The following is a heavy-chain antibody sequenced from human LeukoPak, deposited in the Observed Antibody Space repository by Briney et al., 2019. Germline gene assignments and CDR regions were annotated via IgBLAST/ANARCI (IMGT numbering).Heavy chain of an antibody. V-gene: IGHV1-2*06. CDR2: INPNSGGT. CDR3: AREGARIAARRASGFDS. D-gene: IGHD6-6*01. J-gene: IGHJ5*01. CDR1: GYTFTGYY. Sequence: ASVKVSCDASGYTFTGYYMQWVRHAPGQGLEWMGRINPNSGGTNYAQKFQGRVTMTRDTSISTAYMELSRLRSDDTAVYCCAREGARIAARRASGFDSWGQGTLVTVSS.